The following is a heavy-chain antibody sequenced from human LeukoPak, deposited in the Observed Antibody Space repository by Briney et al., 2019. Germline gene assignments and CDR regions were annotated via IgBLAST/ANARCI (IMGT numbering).Heavy chain of an antibody. D-gene: IGHD2-2*01. CDR2: ISWNSGSI. Sequence: GGSLRLSCAASGFTFDDYAMHWVRQAPGKGLEWVSGISWNSGSIGYAVSVKGRFTISRDNAKNSLYLQMNSLRAEDTALYYCAKRGGVVPAAHGAFDIWGQGTMVTVSS. V-gene: IGHV3-9*01. J-gene: IGHJ3*02. CDR1: GFTFDDYA. CDR3: AKRGGVVPAAHGAFDI.